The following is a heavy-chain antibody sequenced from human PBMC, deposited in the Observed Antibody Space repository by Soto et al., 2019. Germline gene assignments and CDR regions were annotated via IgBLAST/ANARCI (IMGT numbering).Heavy chain of an antibody. CDR2: INPSGGST. D-gene: IGHD6-19*01. J-gene: IGHJ4*02. Sequence: GASVKVCCKESGYTFNSYYMHWVRQAPEQGLEWMGIINPSGGSTSYAQKFQGRVTMTRDTSTSTVYMELSSLRSEDTAVYYCARDPPEAVAATLPSVWGQGTLVTVSS. CDR1: GYTFNSYY. CDR3: ARDPPEAVAATLPSV. V-gene: IGHV1-46*02.